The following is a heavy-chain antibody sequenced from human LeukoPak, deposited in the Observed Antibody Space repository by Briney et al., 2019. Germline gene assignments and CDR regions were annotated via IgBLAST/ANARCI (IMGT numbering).Heavy chain of an antibody. CDR3: TRGAESVVRGVISHYYFDY. V-gene: IGHV3-49*04. Sequence: PGGSLRLSCTASGFTFGDNALSWVRQAPGEGLEWVGFIRAKPYGGTTEYAASVKGRFTVSRDDSKSIAYLQMNNLKTEDTAVYYCTRGAESVVRGVISHYYFDYWGQGTLVTVSP. CDR1: GFTFGDNA. D-gene: IGHD3-10*01. J-gene: IGHJ4*02. CDR2: IRAKPYGGTT.